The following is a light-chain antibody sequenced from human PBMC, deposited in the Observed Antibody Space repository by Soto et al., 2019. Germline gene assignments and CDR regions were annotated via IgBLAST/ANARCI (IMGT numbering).Light chain of an antibody. CDR2: DVS. V-gene: IGLV2-14*01. Sequence: QSVLTQPASVSGSPGQSITISCAGTSSDIGAYKYVSWYQQHPGKAPTLVIYDVSNRPSGVSNRFSGSKSGNTASLTISGLQPEDEAVYYCCTFAGRYSYVFGSGTKLTVL. J-gene: IGLJ1*01. CDR1: SSDIGAYKY. CDR3: CTFAGRYSYV.